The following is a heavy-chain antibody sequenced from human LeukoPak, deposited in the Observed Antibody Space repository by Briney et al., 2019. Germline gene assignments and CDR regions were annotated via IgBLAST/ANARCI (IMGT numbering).Heavy chain of an antibody. CDR1: GFTFSSYS. CDR2: ISYDGSNK. D-gene: IGHD4-17*01. J-gene: IGHJ4*02. CDR3: ARGRLPVTTGGAIDY. V-gene: IGHV3-30*03. Sequence: GGSLRLSCAASGFTFSSYSMNWVRQAPGKGLEWVAVISYDGSNKYYADSVKGRFTISRDNSKNTLYLQMNSLRAEDTAVYYCARGRLPVTTGGAIDYWGQGTLVTVSS.